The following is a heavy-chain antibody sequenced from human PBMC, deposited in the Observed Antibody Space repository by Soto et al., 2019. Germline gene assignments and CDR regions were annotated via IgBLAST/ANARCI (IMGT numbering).Heavy chain of an antibody. J-gene: IGHJ4*02. CDR3: ARASTMVRTYYFDY. D-gene: IGHD3-10*01. CDR1: SGSISSSNW. CDR2: IYHSGST. Sequence: TLSLTFAVSSGSISSSNWWSWVRQPPGKGLEWIGEIYHSGSTNYNPSLKSRVTISVDKSKNQFSLKLSSVTAADTAVYYCARASTMVRTYYFDYWGQGTLVTVSS. V-gene: IGHV4-4*02.